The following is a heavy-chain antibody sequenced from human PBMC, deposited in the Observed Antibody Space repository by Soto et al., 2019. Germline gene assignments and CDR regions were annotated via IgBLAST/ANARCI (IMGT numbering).Heavy chain of an antibody. V-gene: IGHV3-23*01. CDR2: ISGSGRST. J-gene: IGHJ5*02. Sequence: PGGSLRLSCAASGVTFSSFPMIWVRQAPGKGLEWVSSISGSGRSTYYADSVKGRFTISRDNSKNTLYLQMNSLRAEDTAVYYCVFYFYGYHPDLHLSLLDALPCCPWG. CDR1: GVTFSSFP. CDR3: VFYFYGYHPDLHLSLLDALPCCP. D-gene: IGHD5-18*01.